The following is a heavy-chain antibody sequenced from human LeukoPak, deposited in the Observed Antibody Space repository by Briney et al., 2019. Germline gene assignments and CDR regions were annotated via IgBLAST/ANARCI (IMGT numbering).Heavy chain of an antibody. V-gene: IGHV4-59*01. CDR1: GGSISSYY. CDR3: ARVSPGRQYYFDY. J-gene: IGHJ4*02. D-gene: IGHD2-8*02. CDR2: IYYSGST. Sequence: PSETLSLTCTVSGGSISSYYWSWIRQPPGKGLEWIGYIYYSGSTNYNPSLKSRVTISVDTSKNQFSPKLSSVTAADTAVYYCARVSPGRQYYFDYWGQGTLVTVSS.